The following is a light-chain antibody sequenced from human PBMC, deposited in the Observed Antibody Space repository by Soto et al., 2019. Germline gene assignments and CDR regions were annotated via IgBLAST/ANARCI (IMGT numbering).Light chain of an antibody. CDR3: QQYNSYPWT. V-gene: IGKV1-5*03. Sequence: DIQMTQSPSTLSASVGDRVTITCRASQSISSWLAWYLQKPGKAPKLLIYKATSLESGVPSRFSGSGSGTEFTLTISSLQPDEFATYYCQQYNSYPWTFGQGTKVEIK. J-gene: IGKJ1*01. CDR1: QSISSW. CDR2: KAT.